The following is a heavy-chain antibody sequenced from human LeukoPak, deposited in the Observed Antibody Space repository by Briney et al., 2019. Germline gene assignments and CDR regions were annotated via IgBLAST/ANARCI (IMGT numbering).Heavy chain of an antibody. CDR3: AKEVLEWLPGNYNGLDV. Sequence: PGGSLRLSCAASGFTFSTYAMTWVRQAPGRGLEWVSTLSGGDGSIYYADSVKGRFTISRDNPKNTLYLQMNSLRADDTAKYYCAKEVLEWLPGNYNGLDVWGQGTTVTVSS. CDR1: GFTFSTYA. V-gene: IGHV3-23*01. J-gene: IGHJ6*02. D-gene: IGHD6-19*01. CDR2: LSGGDGSI.